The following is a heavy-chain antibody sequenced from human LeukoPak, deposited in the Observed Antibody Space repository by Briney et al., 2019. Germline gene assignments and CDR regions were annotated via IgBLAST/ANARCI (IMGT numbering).Heavy chain of an antibody. CDR3: ARRPPPIAAATTDY. Sequence: ASVKVSCKASGYTFADYYIHWVRQAPGQGLEWMGWINPNSGGTNYAQKFQGRVTMTRDTSISTAYMELSRLRSDDTAVYYCARRPPPIAAATTDYWGQGTLVTVSS. CDR1: GYTFADYY. CDR2: INPNSGGT. J-gene: IGHJ4*02. V-gene: IGHV1-2*02. D-gene: IGHD6-13*01.